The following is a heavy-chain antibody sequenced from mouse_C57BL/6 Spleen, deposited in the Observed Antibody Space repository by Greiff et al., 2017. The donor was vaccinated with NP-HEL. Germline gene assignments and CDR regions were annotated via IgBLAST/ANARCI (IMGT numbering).Heavy chain of an antibody. D-gene: IGHD1-1*01. CDR1: GFTFSNYW. CDR2: IRLKSDNYAT. CDR3: TRNYGSTFDY. J-gene: IGHJ2*01. Sequence: EVKLMESGGGLVQPGGSMKLSCVASGFTFSNYWMNWVRQSPEKGLEWVAQIRLKSDNYATPYAESVKGRFTISRDDSKSSVYLQMNNLRAEDTGIYYCTRNYGSTFDYWGQGTTLTVSS. V-gene: IGHV6-3*01.